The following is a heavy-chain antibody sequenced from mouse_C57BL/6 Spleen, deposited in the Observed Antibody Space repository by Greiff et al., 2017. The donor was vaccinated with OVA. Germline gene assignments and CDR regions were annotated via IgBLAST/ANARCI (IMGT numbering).Heavy chain of an antibody. J-gene: IGHJ2*01. CDR2: INPSSGYT. Sequence: QVQLQQSGAELARPGASVKMSCKASGYTFTSYTMHWVKQRPGQGLEWIGYINPSSGYTKYNQKFKDKATLTADKSSSTAYMQLSSLTSEDSAVDYCAREDYGSSYDYWGQGTTLTVSS. CDR1: GYTFTSYT. V-gene: IGHV1-4*01. CDR3: AREDYGSSYDY. D-gene: IGHD1-1*01.